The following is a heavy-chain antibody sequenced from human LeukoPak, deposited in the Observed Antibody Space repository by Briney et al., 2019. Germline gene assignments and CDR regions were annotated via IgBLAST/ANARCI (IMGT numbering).Heavy chain of an antibody. CDR1: GFTFSSYA. V-gene: IGHV3-23*01. Sequence: PGGSLRLSCAASGFTFSSYAMSWVRQAPGKGLEWVSDINGRGDNTYYADSVQGRFTISRDNSKNTLYLQMDSLRAEDTAVYYCAKKGRDPRDACDIWGQGTLVTVSS. D-gene: IGHD3-16*01. CDR2: INGRGDNT. CDR3: AKKGRDPRDACDI. J-gene: IGHJ4*02.